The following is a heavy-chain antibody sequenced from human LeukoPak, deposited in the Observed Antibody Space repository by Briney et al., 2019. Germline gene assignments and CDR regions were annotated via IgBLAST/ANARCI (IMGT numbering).Heavy chain of an antibody. CDR3: AKDQIVVVVAATPMIDY. CDR1: GFTFSSYG. Sequence: PGGSLRLSCAASGFTFSSYGMHWVRQAPGKGLEWVAVISYDGSNKYYADSVKGRFTISRDNSKNTLYLQMNSLRAEDTAVYYCAKDQIVVVVAATPMIDYWGQGTLVTVSS. D-gene: IGHD2-15*01. CDR2: ISYDGSNK. J-gene: IGHJ4*02. V-gene: IGHV3-30*18.